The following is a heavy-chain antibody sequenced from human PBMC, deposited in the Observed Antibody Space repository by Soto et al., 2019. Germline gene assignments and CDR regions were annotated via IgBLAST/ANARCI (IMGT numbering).Heavy chain of an antibody. J-gene: IGHJ6*02. CDR3: ARIIAAAGTVYYYGMDV. Sequence: ETLSLTCTVSGGSISSSSYYWGWIRQPPGKGLEWIGSIYYSGSTYYNPSLKSRVTISVDTSKNQFSLKLSSVTAADTAVYYCARIIAAAGTVYYYGMDVWGQGTTVTVSS. CDR2: IYYSGST. D-gene: IGHD6-13*01. CDR1: GGSISSSSYY. V-gene: IGHV4-39*01.